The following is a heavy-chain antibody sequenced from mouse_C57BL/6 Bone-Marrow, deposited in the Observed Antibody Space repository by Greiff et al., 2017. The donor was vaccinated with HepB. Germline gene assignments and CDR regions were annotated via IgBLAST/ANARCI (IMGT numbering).Heavy chain of an antibody. CDR3: TTDAMDY. V-gene: IGHV14-4*01. CDR1: GFNIKDEF. Sequence: EVQPQQSGAEPVRPRASVKLFCTAFGFNIKDEFMHWVKQRPEQGLEWIGWIDPENGDTEYASKFPGKATITADTSSNTAYLQLSSLTSEDTAVYYCTTDAMDYWGQGTSVTVSS. J-gene: IGHJ4*01. CDR2: IDPENGDT.